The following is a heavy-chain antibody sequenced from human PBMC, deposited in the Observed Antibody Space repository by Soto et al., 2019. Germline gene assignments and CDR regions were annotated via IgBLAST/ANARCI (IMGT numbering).Heavy chain of an antibody. CDR3: ARSGRIAAAGNDY. V-gene: IGHV4-59*01. Sequence: QVQLQESGPGLVKPSETLSLTCTVSGGSISSYYWSWIRQPPGKGLEWIGYIYYSGSTNYNPSLKSRVTISVDTSKNQFSLKLSSVTAADTAVYYCARSGRIAAAGNDYWGQGTLVTVSS. D-gene: IGHD6-13*01. CDR1: GGSISSYY. J-gene: IGHJ4*02. CDR2: IYYSGST.